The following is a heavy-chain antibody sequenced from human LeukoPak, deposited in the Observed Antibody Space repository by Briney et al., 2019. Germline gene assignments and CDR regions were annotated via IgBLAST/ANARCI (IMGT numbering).Heavy chain of an antibody. Sequence: GGSLRLSCAASGFTFSSYDMNWVRPAPGKGLVWVSYISSSSGIMYYADSVKGRFTISRDNAKNALFLQMNSLRAEDTAVYYCARSYSGNSDLNYWGQGTLVTVSS. J-gene: IGHJ4*02. D-gene: IGHD4-23*01. CDR2: ISSSSGIM. CDR1: GFTFSSYD. V-gene: IGHV3-48*01. CDR3: ARSYSGNSDLNY.